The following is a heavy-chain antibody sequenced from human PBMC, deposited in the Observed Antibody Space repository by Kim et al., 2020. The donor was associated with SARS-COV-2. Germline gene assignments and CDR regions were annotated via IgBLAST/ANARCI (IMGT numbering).Heavy chain of an antibody. Sequence: SETLSLTCTVSGYSISSGYYWGWIRQPPGKGLEWIGSIYHSGSTYYNPSLKSRVTISVDTSKNQFSLKLSSVTAADTAVYYCARDQGRRRWYFDLWGRGTLVTVSS. CDR3: ARDQGRRRWYFDL. J-gene: IGHJ2*01. V-gene: IGHV4-38-2*02. CDR2: IYHSGST. CDR1: GYSISSGYY. D-gene: IGHD6-25*01.